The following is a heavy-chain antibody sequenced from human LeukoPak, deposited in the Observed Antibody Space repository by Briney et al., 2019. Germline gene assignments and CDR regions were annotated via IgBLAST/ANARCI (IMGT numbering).Heavy chain of an antibody. D-gene: IGHD5-24*01. CDR1: GYTFTSNY. Sequence: GASVKVSCKASGYTFTSNYVHWVRQAPGQGLEWMGIISPSGGSTTYAQRFQGRVTMTRDTSTSTVYMELSSLRSEDTAVYYCARVRRVSREMATIPTNHFDYWGQGTLVTVSS. J-gene: IGHJ4*02. V-gene: IGHV1-46*01. CDR3: ARVRRVSREMATIPTNHFDY. CDR2: ISPSGGST.